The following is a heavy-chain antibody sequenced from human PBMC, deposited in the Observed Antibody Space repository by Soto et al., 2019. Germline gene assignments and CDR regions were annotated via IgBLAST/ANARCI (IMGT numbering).Heavy chain of an antibody. CDR1: GGSISSSNW. CDR2: IYHSGST. V-gene: IGHV4-4*02. J-gene: IGHJ4*02. Sequence: QVQLQESGPGLVKPSGTLSLTCAVSGGSISSSNWWSWVRQPPGKGLEWIGEIYHSGSTNYNPSLKSRDTISVDKSKTQFSLKLLSVTGADTAVYYCARSAYYDFWSGYQSLGYFEYWGQGTLVTVSS. CDR3: ARSAYYDFWSGYQSLGYFEY. D-gene: IGHD3-3*01.